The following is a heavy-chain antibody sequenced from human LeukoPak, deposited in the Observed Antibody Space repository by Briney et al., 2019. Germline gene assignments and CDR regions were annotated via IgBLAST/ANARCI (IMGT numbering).Heavy chain of an antibody. J-gene: IGHJ5*02. CDR1: GFTFSSYA. CDR2: ISGSGGST. D-gene: IGHD1-1*01. V-gene: IGHV3-23*01. CDR3: AKDLLDSPNGPNWFDP. Sequence: GGSLRLSCAASGFTFSSYAMSWVRQAPGKGLEWVSAISGSGGSTYYADSVKGRFTISRDNSKNTLYLQINSLRAEDTAVYYCAKDLLDSPNGPNWFDPWGQGTLVTVSS.